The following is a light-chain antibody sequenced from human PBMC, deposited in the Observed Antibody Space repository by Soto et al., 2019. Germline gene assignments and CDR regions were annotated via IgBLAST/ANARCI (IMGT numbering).Light chain of an antibody. CDR2: GAS. V-gene: IGKV3-15*01. CDR1: QSVSSN. J-gene: IGKJ2*01. Sequence: EVVTTQSPATLSVSPGERATLSCRASQSVSSNLAWYQQKPGQAPRLLIYGASTRATGIPARFSGSGSGTEFTLTISSLQSEDFAVYYCQQYNNWPYTFGQGTELEIK. CDR3: QQYNNWPYT.